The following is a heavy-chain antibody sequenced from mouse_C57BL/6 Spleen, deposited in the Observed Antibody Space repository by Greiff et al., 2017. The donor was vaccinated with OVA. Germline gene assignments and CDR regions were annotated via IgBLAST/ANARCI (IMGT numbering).Heavy chain of an antibody. CDR1: GFTFSSYA. CDR3: TRDVYGTIRGYFDY. V-gene: IGHV5-9-1*02. CDR2: ISSGGDYI. Sequence: EVQLVESGEGLVKPGGSLKLSCAASGFTFSSYAMSWVRQTPEKRLEWVAYISSGGDYIYYADTVKGRLTISRDNARNTLYLQMSSLKSEDTAMYYCTRDVYGTIRGYFDYWGQGTTLTVSS. D-gene: IGHD2-1*01. J-gene: IGHJ2*01.